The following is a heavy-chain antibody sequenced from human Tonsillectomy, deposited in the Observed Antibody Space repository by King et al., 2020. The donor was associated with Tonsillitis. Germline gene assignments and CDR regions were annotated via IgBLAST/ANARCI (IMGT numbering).Heavy chain of an antibody. CDR1: GFTFSTYN. V-gene: IGHV3-48*01. D-gene: IGHD5-18*01. Sequence: VQLVESGGGLVQPGGSLRLSCAASGFTFSTYNMNWVRQVPGKGLEWVSYISSSSGTIYYADSVKGRFTISRDNAKNSLYLQMNSLRAEDTAVYYCASASGYSYAQMGWYFDLWGRGTLVTVSS. J-gene: IGHJ2*01. CDR2: ISSSSGTI. CDR3: ASASGYSYAQMGWYFDL.